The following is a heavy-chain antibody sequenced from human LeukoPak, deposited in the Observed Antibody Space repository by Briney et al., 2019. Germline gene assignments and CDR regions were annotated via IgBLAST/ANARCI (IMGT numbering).Heavy chain of an antibody. CDR3: AKDSTVRGVMWYFDY. CDR2: ISGSGGST. CDR1: GFTFSSYG. Sequence: GGSLRLSCAASGFTFSSYGMSWVRQAPGKGLERVSAISGSGGSTYYADSVKGRFTISRDNSKNTLYLQMNSLRAEDTAVYYCAKDSTVRGVMWYFDYWGQGTLVTVSS. D-gene: IGHD3-10*01. J-gene: IGHJ4*02. V-gene: IGHV3-23*01.